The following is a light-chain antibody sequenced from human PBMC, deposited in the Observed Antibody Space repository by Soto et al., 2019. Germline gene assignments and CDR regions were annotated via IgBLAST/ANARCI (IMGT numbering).Light chain of an antibody. V-gene: IGLV2-8*01. CDR1: SSDVGFYNF. Sequence: QSVLTQPPSASGSPGQSLTISCTGTSSDVGFYNFVSWYQQRQGKAPKLGIYEVTKRPSGVPDRFSGSKSGSTASLTVPGLQADDEAEYYCALYAGTKPFVFGSGTKGAVL. J-gene: IGLJ1*01. CDR3: ALYAGTKPFV. CDR2: EVT.